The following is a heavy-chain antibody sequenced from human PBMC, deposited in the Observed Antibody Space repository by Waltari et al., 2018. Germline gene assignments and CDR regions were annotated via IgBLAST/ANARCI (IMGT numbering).Heavy chain of an antibody. V-gene: IGHV5-51*01. CDR2: IDPGDSET. CDR1: GYTFTNYG. Sequence: DVQLLQSGAEVKKPGESLKISCQVSGYTFTNYGIGWVCQLPWKGVKWSDIIDPGDSETTYTPSFEGRVTISVDKSTSAAYLQWSSLRASDTAMYYCVRQVGTNWLDPWGQGTQVTVSS. CDR3: VRQVGTNWLDP. J-gene: IGHJ5*02. D-gene: IGHD1-26*01.